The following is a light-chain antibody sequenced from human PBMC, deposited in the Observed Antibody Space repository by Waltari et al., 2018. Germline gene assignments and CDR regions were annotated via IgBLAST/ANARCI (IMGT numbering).Light chain of an antibody. V-gene: IGKV1-27*01. CDR1: QGISNY. CDR2: AAS. Sequence: DIQMTQSPSSLSASVGDRVTITCRASQGISNYLAWYQQKPGKVPKLLIYAASTLQSGVPSRFGGSGSGTDFTLTISSLQPEDVATYYCQKYNSAPPFTFGPGTKVDIK. J-gene: IGKJ3*01. CDR3: QKYNSAPPFT.